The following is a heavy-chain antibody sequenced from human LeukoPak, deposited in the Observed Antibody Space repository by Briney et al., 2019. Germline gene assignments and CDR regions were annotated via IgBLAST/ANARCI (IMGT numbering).Heavy chain of an antibody. D-gene: IGHD4-23*01. J-gene: IGHJ4*02. CDR3: ARGQGGNSMDY. CDR1: GYTFTSYD. Sequence: GASVKVSCKASGYTFTSYDINWVRQATGQGLEWMGWMYPNSGNTGYAQKFQGRVTMTRNTSISTAYMELINLRSDDTAVYFCARGQGGNSMDYWGQGTLVTVSS. V-gene: IGHV1-8*01. CDR2: MYPNSGNT.